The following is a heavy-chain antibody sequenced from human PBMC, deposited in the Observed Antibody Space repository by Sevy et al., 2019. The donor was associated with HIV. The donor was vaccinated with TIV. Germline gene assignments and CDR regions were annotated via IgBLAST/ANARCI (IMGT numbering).Heavy chain of an antibody. J-gene: IGHJ4*02. CDR3: ARAYCSAGSCYSLAH. D-gene: IGHD2-15*01. Sequence: ASVMVSCKASGYTFTSYRIYWVRQAPGQGFEWMGWISALNGDTNYVPSLQGRVTMITDTSTTTAYMELRSLRSDDTAVYYCARAYCSAGSCYSLAHWGQGTLVTVSS. CDR2: ISALNGDT. V-gene: IGHV1-18*01. CDR1: GYTFTSYR.